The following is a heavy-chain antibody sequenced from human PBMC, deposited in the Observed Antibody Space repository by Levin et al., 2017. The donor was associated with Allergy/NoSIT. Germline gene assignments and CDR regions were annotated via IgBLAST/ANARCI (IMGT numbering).Heavy chain of an antibody. V-gene: IGHV4-39*01. Sequence: SETLSLTCTVSGGSISSSSYYWGWIRQPPGKGLEWIGSIYYSGSTYYNPSLKSRLTISVDTAKNQFSLKLTSVTAADTAVYYCARRFAASSKWDFDYWGQGTLVTVSS. J-gene: IGHJ4*02. CDR1: GGSISSSSYY. CDR2: IYYSGST. CDR3: ARRFAASSKWDFDY. D-gene: IGHD6-19*01.